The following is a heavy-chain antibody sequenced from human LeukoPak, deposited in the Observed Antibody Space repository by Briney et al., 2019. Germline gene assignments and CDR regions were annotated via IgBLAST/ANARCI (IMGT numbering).Heavy chain of an antibody. CDR2: INPNSGGT. Sequence: ASVKVSCKASGYTFTGYYMHWVRQAPRQGLEWMGWINPNSGGTNYAQKFQGRVTMTRDTSISTAYMELSRLRSDDTAVYYCARGYYYDSSGSSLGYWGQGTLVTVSS. D-gene: IGHD3-22*01. CDR3: ARGYYYDSSGSSLGY. J-gene: IGHJ4*02. V-gene: IGHV1-2*02. CDR1: GYTFTGYY.